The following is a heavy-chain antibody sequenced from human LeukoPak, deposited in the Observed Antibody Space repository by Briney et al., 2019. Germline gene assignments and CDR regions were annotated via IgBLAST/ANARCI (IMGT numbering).Heavy chain of an antibody. D-gene: IGHD3-10*01. CDR2: IYYSRRT. CDR3: ARDYYGSGSYFDY. J-gene: IGHJ4*02. V-gene: IGHV4-59*12. Sequence: SETLSLTCTVSGDSITRYYWTWIRQPPGKGLEWIGYIYYSRRTNYNPSLKSRATLSVDTSKNQFSLKLSSVTAADTAVYYCARDYYGSGSYFDYWGQGTLVTVSS. CDR1: GDSITRYY.